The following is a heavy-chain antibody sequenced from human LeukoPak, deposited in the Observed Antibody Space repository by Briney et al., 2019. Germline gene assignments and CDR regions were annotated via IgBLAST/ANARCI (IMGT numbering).Heavy chain of an antibody. D-gene: IGHD3-10*01. J-gene: IGHJ4*02. Sequence: GGSLRLSCAASEFTFSNYWMSWVRQAPGKGLEWVANIKQDGSDKNYVDSMKGRFTISRDNAKNSLYLQMNSLRAEDTAVYYCARFGRSSSGYWGQGTLVTVSS. CDR1: EFTFSNYW. V-gene: IGHV3-7*01. CDR2: IKQDGSDK. CDR3: ARFGRSSSGY.